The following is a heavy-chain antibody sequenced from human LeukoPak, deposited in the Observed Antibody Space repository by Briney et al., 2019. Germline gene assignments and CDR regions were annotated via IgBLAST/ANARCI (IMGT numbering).Heavy chain of an antibody. Sequence: HPGRSLRLSCAASGFTFSSYGMPWVRQAPGKGLEWVAVISYDGSNKYYADSVKGRFTISRDNSKNTLYLQMNSLRAEDTAVYYCVKDLEIITMIVGPTDIWGQGTMVTVSS. CDR3: VKDLEIITMIVGPTDI. D-gene: IGHD3-22*01. CDR2: ISYDGSNK. CDR1: GFTFSSYG. J-gene: IGHJ3*02. V-gene: IGHV3-30*18.